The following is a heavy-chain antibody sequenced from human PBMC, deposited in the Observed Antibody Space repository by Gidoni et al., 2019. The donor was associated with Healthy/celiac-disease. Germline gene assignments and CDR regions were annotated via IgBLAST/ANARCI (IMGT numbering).Heavy chain of an antibody. Sequence: QVQLQESGPGLVKPSQTLSLTCTVSGGSISSGGYYWSWIRQHPGKGLEWIGYIYYSGSTYYNPSLKSRVTISVDTSKNQFSLKLSSVTAADTAVYYCARDGEGTIGWEPNNWFDPWGQGTLVTVSS. CDR3: ARDGEGTIGWEPNNWFDP. CDR2: IYYSGST. D-gene: IGHD1-26*01. V-gene: IGHV4-31*03. J-gene: IGHJ5*02. CDR1: GGSISSGGYY.